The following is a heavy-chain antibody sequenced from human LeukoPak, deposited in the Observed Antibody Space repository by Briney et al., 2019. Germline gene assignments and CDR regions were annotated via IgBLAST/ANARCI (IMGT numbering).Heavy chain of an antibody. J-gene: IGHJ4*02. V-gene: IGHV3-30*02. CDR1: GFTFSSYG. CDR2: IRYDGSNK. CDR3: AKRTQETLVVPAAFDY. D-gene: IGHD2-2*01. Sequence: GGSLRLSCAASGFTFSSYGMHWVRQAPGKGLEWVAFIRYDGSNKYYADSVKGRFTISRDNSKNTLYLQMNSLRAEDTAVYYCAKRTQETLVVPAAFDYWGQGTLVTVSS.